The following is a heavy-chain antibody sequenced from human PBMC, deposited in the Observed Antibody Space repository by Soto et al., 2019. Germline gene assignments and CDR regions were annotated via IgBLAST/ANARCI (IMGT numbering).Heavy chain of an antibody. D-gene: IGHD3-10*01. CDR1: GFTFSSYS. J-gene: IGHJ6*02. CDR2: ISSSSSTI. CDR3: AREPYGSGSYGYYYYYGMDV. V-gene: IGHV3-48*01. Sequence: EVQLVESGGGLVQPGGSLRLSCAASGFTFSSYSMNWVRQAPGKGLEWVSYISSSSSTIYYADSVKGRFTISRDNAKNSLYLQMHSLRAEDAAVYYCAREPYGSGSYGYYYYYGMDVWGQGTTVTVSS.